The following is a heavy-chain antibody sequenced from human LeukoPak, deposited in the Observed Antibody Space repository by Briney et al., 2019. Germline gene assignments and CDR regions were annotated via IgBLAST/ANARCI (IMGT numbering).Heavy chain of an antibody. D-gene: IGHD5-12*01. CDR1: GYSISSGYY. Sequence: SETLSLTCTVSGYSISSGYYWGWIRQPPGKGLEWIGSFYHSGSYNPSLKSRVTISVDTSKNQFSLKLNSVTAADTAVYYCANYMVATMAAIWGQGTMVTVSS. V-gene: IGHV4-38-2*02. CDR3: ANYMVATMAAI. CDR2: FYHSG. J-gene: IGHJ3*02.